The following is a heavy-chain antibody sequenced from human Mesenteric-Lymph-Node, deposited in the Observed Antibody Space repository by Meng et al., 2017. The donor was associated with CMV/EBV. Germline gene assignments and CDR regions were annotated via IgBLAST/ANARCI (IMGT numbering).Heavy chain of an antibody. D-gene: IGHD3-3*01. J-gene: IGHJ6*02. CDR1: GFTFSSYW. V-gene: IGHV3-7*01. CDR2: IRQDGSEK. CDR3: ARDAYDFWSGDLYGMDV. Sequence: GESLKISCAASGFTFSSYWMSWVRQAPGKGLEWVANIRQDGSEKYYADSVKGRFTISRDNAQNLLYLQMSSLRAEDTAVYYCARDAYDFWSGDLYGMDVWGQGATVTVSS.